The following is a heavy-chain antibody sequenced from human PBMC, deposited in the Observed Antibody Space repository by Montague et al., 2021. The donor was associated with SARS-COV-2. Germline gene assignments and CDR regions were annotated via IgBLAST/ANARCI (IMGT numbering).Heavy chain of an antibody. J-gene: IGHJ3*01. CDR3: ARETMPADAFDV. Sequence: SETLSLTCTVSGASVGSSDWGWIRQSPGKGLEWIGDIYSIGSTDYNPSLKSRATISRDTSKNQFSLKLRSVTAADTAVYYCARETMPADAFDVWGQGTMVTVSS. V-gene: IGHV4-59*02. CDR1: GASVGSSD. D-gene: IGHD1-14*01. CDR2: IYSIGST.